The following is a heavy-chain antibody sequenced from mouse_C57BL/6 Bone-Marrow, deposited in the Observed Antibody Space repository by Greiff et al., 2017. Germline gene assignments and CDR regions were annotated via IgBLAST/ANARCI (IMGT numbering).Heavy chain of an antibody. CDR2: IPPNSGST. Sequence: VQLQQPGAELVKPGASVKLSCKASGYTFTSYWMHWVKQRPGQGLEWIGMIPPNSGSTNYNEKFKSKATLTVDKSSSTAYMQLSSLTSEDSAVYYCASPYYYGSSYEAWFAYWGQGTLVTVSA. CDR3: ASPYYYGSSYEAWFAY. CDR1: GYTFTSYW. J-gene: IGHJ3*01. V-gene: IGHV1-64*01. D-gene: IGHD1-1*01.